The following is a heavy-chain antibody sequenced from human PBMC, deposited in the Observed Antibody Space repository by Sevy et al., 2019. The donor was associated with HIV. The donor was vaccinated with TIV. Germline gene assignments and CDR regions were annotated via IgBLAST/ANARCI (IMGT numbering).Heavy chain of an antibody. CDR1: GYTFTSNG. V-gene: IGHV1-18*01. D-gene: IGHD2-15*01. J-gene: IGHJ4*02. CDR3: AREGCSGGSCYGDY. CDR2: ISTYDGNT. Sequence: ASVKVSCKASGYTFTSNGISWVRQAPGQGLEWMGWISTYDGNTNYPQTFQGRVTMTTDTPTSTAYMELRSLRSDDTAVYYCAREGCSGGSCYGDYWGQGTLVTVSS.